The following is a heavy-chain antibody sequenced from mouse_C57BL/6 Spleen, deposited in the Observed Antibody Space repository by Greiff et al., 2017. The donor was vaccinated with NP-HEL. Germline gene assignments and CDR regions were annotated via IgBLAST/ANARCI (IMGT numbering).Heavy chain of an antibody. V-gene: IGHV5-9-1*02. CDR2: ISSGGDYI. CDR1: GFTFSSYA. D-gene: IGHD2-2*01. CDR3: TRDEGVTTGFDY. J-gene: IGHJ2*01. Sequence: EVQVVESGEGLVKPGGSLKLSCAASGFTFSSYAMSWVRQTPEKRLEWVAYISSGGDYIYYADTVKGRFTISRDNARNTLYLQMSSRKSEDTAMYYCTRDEGVTTGFDYWGQGTTLTVSS.